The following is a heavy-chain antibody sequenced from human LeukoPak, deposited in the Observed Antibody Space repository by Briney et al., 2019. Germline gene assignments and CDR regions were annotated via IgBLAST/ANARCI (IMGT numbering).Heavy chain of an antibody. D-gene: IGHD6-6*01. CDR2: IGIAGNT. CDR3: EREGSLSSSDAFDI. V-gene: IGHV3-13*01. CDR1: GFTFSNYE. Sequence: GWSLRLSCAASGFTFSNYEMHWVRLVLGKGLQWVSAIGIAGNTFYAGSVKGGFTISRENAKNSFHLQMNSLGAGDTAFYYCEREGSLSSSDAFDIWGQRTMVTVSS. J-gene: IGHJ3*02.